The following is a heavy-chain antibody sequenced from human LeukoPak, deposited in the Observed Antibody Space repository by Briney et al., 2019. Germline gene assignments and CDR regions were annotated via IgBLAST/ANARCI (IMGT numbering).Heavy chain of an antibody. Sequence: PGGSLRLSCAASGFTFSSYAMSWVRQAPGKGLEWVSAISGSGGSTYYADSVKGRFTISRDNSKNTLYLRMNSLRAEDTAVYYCANSITIFGVVIPYSFDYWGQGTLVTVSS. D-gene: IGHD3-3*01. CDR3: ANSITIFGVVIPYSFDY. J-gene: IGHJ4*02. CDR1: GFTFSSYA. CDR2: ISGSGGST. V-gene: IGHV3-23*01.